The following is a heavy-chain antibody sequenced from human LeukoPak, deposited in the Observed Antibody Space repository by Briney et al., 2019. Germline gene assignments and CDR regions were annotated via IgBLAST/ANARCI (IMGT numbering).Heavy chain of an antibody. V-gene: IGHV4-34*01. CDR1: GGSFSGHY. Sequence: PSETLSLTCAVYGGSFSGHYWSWIRQPPGKGLEWIGEINHSGSTNYNPSLKSRVTISVDTSKNQFSLKLSSVTAADTAVYYCARGRYSSYDYWGQGTLVTVSS. D-gene: IGHD6-19*01. CDR2: INHSGST. J-gene: IGHJ4*02. CDR3: ARGRYSSYDY.